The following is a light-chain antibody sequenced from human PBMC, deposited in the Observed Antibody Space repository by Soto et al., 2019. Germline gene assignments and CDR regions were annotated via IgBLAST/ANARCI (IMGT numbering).Light chain of an antibody. V-gene: IGLV2-14*01. J-gene: IGLJ3*02. CDR3: SSYTSSSSLG. CDR2: EVS. Sequence: QSALTQPASVSGSPGQSITISCTGTSSDVGGYNYVSWYQHHPGKAPKLMIYEVSNRPSGVSNRFSGPKSGNTASLTISGLQAEDEADYYCSSYTSSSSLGFGGGTKLTVL. CDR1: SSDVGGYNY.